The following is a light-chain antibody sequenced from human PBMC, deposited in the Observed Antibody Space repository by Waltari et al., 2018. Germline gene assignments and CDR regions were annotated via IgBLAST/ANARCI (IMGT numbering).Light chain of an antibody. Sequence: DIQMTQSPSTLSASIGVRGTFTCRASQSINSWLAWYQQKPGKAPKLLIYKASNLDSGVPSRFSGSGSGTEFTVTISSLQPDDLATYYCQQYDSFPYTFGQGTKLEIK. V-gene: IGKV1-5*03. CDR1: QSINSW. CDR2: KAS. J-gene: IGKJ2*01. CDR3: QQYDSFPYT.